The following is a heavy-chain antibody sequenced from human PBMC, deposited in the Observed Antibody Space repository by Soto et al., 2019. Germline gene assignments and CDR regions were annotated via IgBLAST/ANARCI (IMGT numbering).Heavy chain of an antibody. CDR2: IYHTGNT. V-gene: IGHV4-59*13. D-gene: IGHD5-18*01. CDR3: ARDVGIHDAFDI. Sequence: QVRLHESGPGLVKPSETLSLTCTVSTASFNDYYWSWIRQPPGKGLEWIGSIYHTGNTNYNPSLGRRVIISVVTSKSPFSLSLSSVTAADTAVYYRARDVGIHDAFDIWGQGTLVTVSS. J-gene: IGHJ3*02. CDR1: TASFNDYY.